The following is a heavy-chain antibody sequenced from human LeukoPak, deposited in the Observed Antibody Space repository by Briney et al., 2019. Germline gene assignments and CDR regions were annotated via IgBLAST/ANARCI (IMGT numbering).Heavy chain of an antibody. CDR2: IIPIFGTA. V-gene: IGHV1-69*05. CDR3: ARDAVKQREDYYYYYMDV. J-gene: IGHJ6*03. Sequence: GASVKVSCKASGGTFSSYAISWVRQAPGQGLEWMGGIIPIFGTANYAQKFQGRVTITTDESTSTAYMELSSLRSEDTAVYYCARDAVKQREDYYYYYMDVWGKGTTVTVSS. CDR1: GGTFSSYA. D-gene: IGHD3-22*01.